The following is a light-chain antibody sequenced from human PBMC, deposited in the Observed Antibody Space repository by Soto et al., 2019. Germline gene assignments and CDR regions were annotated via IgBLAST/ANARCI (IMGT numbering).Light chain of an antibody. CDR1: QSVRSSY. V-gene: IGKV3-20*01. J-gene: IGKJ1*01. CDR2: AAS. CDR3: QQYGSSPRT. Sequence: EIVITQSPDTPSFSPGESAPLSCRASQSVRSSYLAWYQQTPGQTPRLLIYAASSRATGIPDRFSGSGSGTDFSLTISRLEAEDFAVYYCQQYGSSPRTFGQGTKVDIK.